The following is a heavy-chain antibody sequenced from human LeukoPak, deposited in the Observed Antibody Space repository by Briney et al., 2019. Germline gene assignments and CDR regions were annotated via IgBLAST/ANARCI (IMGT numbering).Heavy chain of an antibody. CDR2: IYYSGST. J-gene: IGHJ5*02. Sequence: SETLSLTCTVSGGSISSYYWSWIRQPPGKGLEWIGYIYYSGSTNYNPSLKSRVTISVDTSKNQFSLKLSSVTAADTAVYYCARGWTRGYSYGYRPRWFDPWGQGTLVTVSS. D-gene: IGHD5-18*01. CDR3: ARGWTRGYSYGYRPRWFDP. CDR1: GGSISSYY. V-gene: IGHV4-59*01.